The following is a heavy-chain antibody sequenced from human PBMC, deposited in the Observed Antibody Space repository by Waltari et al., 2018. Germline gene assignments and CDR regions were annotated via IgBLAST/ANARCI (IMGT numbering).Heavy chain of an antibody. Sequence: QVQLVESGGGVVQPGQSLRLSCAASGFTFSSFAMHWVRQAPGKGIEWVSITTYDGTNKDYTDSLKGRFNSARDNSKNTLYLQINALRHEYTAVYFCARDPATKWVVVYFDHWGQGTLVTVSS. CDR2: TTYDGTNK. CDR3: ARDPATKWVVVYFDH. J-gene: IGHJ4*02. CDR1: GFTFSSFA. D-gene: IGHD1-26*01. V-gene: IGHV3-30*10.